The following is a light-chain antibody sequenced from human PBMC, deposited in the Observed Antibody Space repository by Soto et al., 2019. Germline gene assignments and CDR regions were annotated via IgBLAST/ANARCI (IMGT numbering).Light chain of an antibody. CDR3: QQYGDWPPWT. J-gene: IGKJ1*01. Sequence: EIVVTQSPGTLSLSTGERATLSCRASQSISGTLAWYQQKPGQAPRLLIYGASTRATSFPARFSGSGSGTEFTLTISSLQSEDFAVYYCQQYGDWPPWTFGQGTKVDI. CDR1: QSISGT. V-gene: IGKV3-15*01. CDR2: GAS.